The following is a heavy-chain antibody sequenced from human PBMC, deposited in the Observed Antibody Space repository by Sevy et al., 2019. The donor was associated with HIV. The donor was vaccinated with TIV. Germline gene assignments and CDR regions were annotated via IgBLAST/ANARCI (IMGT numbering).Heavy chain of an antibody. CDR1: GGSFSGYY. CDR2: INHSGST. J-gene: IGHJ6*02. Sequence: SETLSLTCAVYGGSFSGYYWSWIRQPPGKGLEWIGEINHSGSTNYNPPLKSRVTISVDTSKNQFSLKLSSVTAADTAVYYCARGGYSYGYSFGAYYYGMDVWGQGTTVTVSS. V-gene: IGHV4-34*01. D-gene: IGHD5-18*01. CDR3: ARGGYSYGYSFGAYYYGMDV.